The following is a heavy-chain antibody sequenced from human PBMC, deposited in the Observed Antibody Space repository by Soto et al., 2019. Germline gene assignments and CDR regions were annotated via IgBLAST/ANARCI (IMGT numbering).Heavy chain of an antibody. D-gene: IGHD4-17*01. CDR3: AKDRDLVTTIHPAFYFDY. CDR1: GFTFTSYT. CDR2: ISGSGATT. J-gene: IGHJ4*02. Sequence: GSLRLSCAASGFTFTSYTMNWVRQAPGKGLEWVSGISGSGATTYYADSVKGRFSISRDKSKNTLYLYMNSLRAEDTAVYYCAKDRDLVTTIHPAFYFDYWGQGTLVTVSS. V-gene: IGHV3-23*01.